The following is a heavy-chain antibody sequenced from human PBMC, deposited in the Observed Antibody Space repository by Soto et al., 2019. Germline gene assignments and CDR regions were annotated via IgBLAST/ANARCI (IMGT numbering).Heavy chain of an antibody. CDR2: IYHSGSA. D-gene: IGHD3-3*01. CDR1: GYSISSGYY. Sequence: LSLTCAVSGYSISSGYYWGCIRQPPGKLLEWIGSIYHSGSAYYKPSLKSRVTISVDTSKNQSSLRLSSLTAQDTAVYYCASYDFSSGSNGMEVWGKGTTVAASS. J-gene: IGHJ6*04. CDR3: ASYDFSSGSNGMEV. V-gene: IGHV4-38-2*01.